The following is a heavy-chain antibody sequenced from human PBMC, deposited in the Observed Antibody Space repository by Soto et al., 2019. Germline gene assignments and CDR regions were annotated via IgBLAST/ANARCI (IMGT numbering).Heavy chain of an antibody. CDR2: IIPIFGTA. V-gene: IGHV1-69*06. CDR1: GGTFSSYA. CDR3: ATSTAAPSSRSWLFDY. D-gene: IGHD6-13*01. Sequence: ASVKVSCKASGGTFSSYAISWVRQAPGQGLEWMGGIIPIFGTANYAQKFQGRVTITADKSTSTAYMELSSLRSEDTAVYYCATSTAAPSSRSWLFDYWGQGTLVTVSS. J-gene: IGHJ4*02.